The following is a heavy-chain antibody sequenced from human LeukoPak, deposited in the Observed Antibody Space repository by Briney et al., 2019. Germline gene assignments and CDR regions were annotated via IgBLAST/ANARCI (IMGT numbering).Heavy chain of an antibody. Sequence: SETLSLTCTVSGGSISSGGYYWSWIRQQPGKGLECIGYIYYNVSTSYNPSLKSRVTISVDTSKNQFSLKLSSVTAADTAVYYCARYRRPPYYFDYWGQGTLVTVSS. V-gene: IGHV4-31*03. CDR3: ARYRRPPYYFDY. CDR2: IYYNVST. D-gene: IGHD1-26*01. CDR1: GGSISSGGYY. J-gene: IGHJ4*02.